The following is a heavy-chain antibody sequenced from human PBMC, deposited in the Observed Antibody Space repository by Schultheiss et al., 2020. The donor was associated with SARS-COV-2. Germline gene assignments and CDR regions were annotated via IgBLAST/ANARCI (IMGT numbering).Heavy chain of an antibody. CDR1: GFTFSSYW. Sequence: GGSLRLSCAASGFTFSSYWMHWVRQAPGKGPEWVSAISGSGGSTYYADSVKGRFTISRDNSKNTLYLQMNSLRAEDTAVYYCAKDRVGLDYWGQGTLVTVSS. CDR2: ISGSGGST. D-gene: IGHD2-15*01. CDR3: AKDRVGLDY. V-gene: IGHV3-23*01. J-gene: IGHJ4*02.